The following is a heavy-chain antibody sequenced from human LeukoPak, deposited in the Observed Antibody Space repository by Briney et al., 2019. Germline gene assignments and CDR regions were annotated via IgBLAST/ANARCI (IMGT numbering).Heavy chain of an antibody. D-gene: IGHD5-18*01. CDR2: ISAYNGNT. CDR1: GYTFNSYG. J-gene: IGHJ4*02. CDR3: ARDRGYSYGSFYFDY. V-gene: IGHV1-18*01. Sequence: GASVKVSCKASGYTFNSYGISWVRQAPGQGLEWMGWISAYNGNTNYAQKTQGRVTMTTDTSTTTAYMELRSLRSDDTAVYYCARDRGYSYGSFYFDYWGQGTLVTVSS.